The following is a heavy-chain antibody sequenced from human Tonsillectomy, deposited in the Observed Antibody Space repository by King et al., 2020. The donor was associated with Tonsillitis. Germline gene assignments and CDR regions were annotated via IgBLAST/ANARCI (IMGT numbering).Heavy chain of an antibody. J-gene: IGHJ4*02. D-gene: IGHD6-19*01. CDR2: IKPDGSEK. CDR1: EFTFTSSW. CDR3: ARDQAYTSFDY. Sequence: VQLVESGGGLVQPGGSLKLSCAASEFTFTSSWMTWVRQAPGKGLQWVATIKPDGSEKYYADSLKGRFTVSRDNAKNSLDLQMNSLRSEDTAVYYCARDQAYTSFDYWGQGTLVTVSS. V-gene: IGHV3-7*04.